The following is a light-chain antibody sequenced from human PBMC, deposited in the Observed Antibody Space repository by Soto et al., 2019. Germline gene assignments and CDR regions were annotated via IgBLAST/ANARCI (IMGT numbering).Light chain of an antibody. CDR3: GSWDNSLSSDV. J-gene: IGLJ1*01. CDR2: DNV. CDR1: GSNLGRNY. V-gene: IGLV1-51*01. Sequence: QSVLTQPPSVSETPGQKVTISCSGSGSNLGRNYVSWYQQLPGTAPKLLIYDNVYRFSGIPDRFSGSKSGTSATLGITGLQTGDEGDYYCGSWDNSLSSDVFGTRTKVTVL.